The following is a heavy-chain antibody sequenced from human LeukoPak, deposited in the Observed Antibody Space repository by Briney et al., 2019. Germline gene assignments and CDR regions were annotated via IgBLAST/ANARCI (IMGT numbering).Heavy chain of an antibody. CDR2: INHSGST. J-gene: IGHJ3*02. CDR3: ALTVYSSSLVGAFDI. Sequence: PSETLSPTCAVYGGSFSGYYWSWIRQPPGKGLEWIGEINHSGSTNYNPSLKSRVTISVDTSKNQFSLKLSSVTAADTAVYYCALTVYSSSLVGAFDIWGQGTMVTVSS. V-gene: IGHV4-34*01. CDR1: GGSFSGYY. D-gene: IGHD6-13*01.